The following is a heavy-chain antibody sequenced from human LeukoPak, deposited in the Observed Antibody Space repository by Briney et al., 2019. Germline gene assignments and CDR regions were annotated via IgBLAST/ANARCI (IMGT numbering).Heavy chain of an antibody. CDR3: ARDNAVYCSGGSCCLDY. CDR2: INPSGGST. CDR1: GYTFTSYY. J-gene: IGHJ4*02. D-gene: IGHD2-15*01. Sequence: ASVKVSCKASGYTFTSYYMHWVRQAPGQGLEWMGIINPSGGSTSHAQKFQGRVTMTRDTSTSTVYMELSSLRSEDTAVYYCARDNAVYCSGGSCCLDYWGQGTLVTVSS. V-gene: IGHV1-46*01.